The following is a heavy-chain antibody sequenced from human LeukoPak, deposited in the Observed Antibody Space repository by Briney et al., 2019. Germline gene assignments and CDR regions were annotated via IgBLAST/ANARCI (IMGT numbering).Heavy chain of an antibody. CDR1: GGTISSYY. V-gene: IGHV4-59*08. CDR3: ARWYSSCWAFDY. Sequence: SETLSLTCTVSGGTISSYYWNWIRQPPGKGLEWIGYIHYSGSTKYNPSLKSRVTISVDTSKNQFSLKLSSVTAADTAVYYCARWYSSCWAFDYWGQGTLVTVSS. D-gene: IGHD6-19*01. J-gene: IGHJ4*02. CDR2: IHYSGST.